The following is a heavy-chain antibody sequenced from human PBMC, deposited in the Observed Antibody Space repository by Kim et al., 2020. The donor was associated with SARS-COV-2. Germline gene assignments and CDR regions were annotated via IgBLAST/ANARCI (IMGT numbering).Heavy chain of an antibody. D-gene: IGHD6-13*01. CDR2: IKHDGSEK. J-gene: IGHJ5*02. CDR3: AREGITAGAES. CDR1: GFSFSSYW. Sequence: GGSLRLSCAASGFSFSSYWMSWVRQAPEKGLEWVANIKHDGSEKYYVDSVKGRFTLSRDNTKNSVYLQMNSLRVADTAVYYCAREGITAGAESWGQGALVIVSS. V-gene: IGHV3-7*01.